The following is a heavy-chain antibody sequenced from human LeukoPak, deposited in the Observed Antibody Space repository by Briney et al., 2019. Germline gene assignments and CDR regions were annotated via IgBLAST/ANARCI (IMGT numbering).Heavy chain of an antibody. CDR3: ATSVVLDY. CDR1: GFTFSNYW. J-gene: IGHJ4*02. D-gene: IGHD2/OR15-2a*01. Sequence: GGSLRLSCAASGFTFSNYWMTWVRQAPGKGLEWVANIKQDGSETYYVDSVKGRFTISRDNAKNSLYLQMNSLRAEDTAVYYCATSVVLDYWGQGTTVTVSS. V-gene: IGHV3-7*01. CDR2: IKQDGSET.